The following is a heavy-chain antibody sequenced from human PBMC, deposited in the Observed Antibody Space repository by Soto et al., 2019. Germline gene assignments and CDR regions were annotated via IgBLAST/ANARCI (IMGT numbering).Heavy chain of an antibody. D-gene: IGHD3-10*01. CDR1: GGSFSGYS. Sequence: QVQLQQWGAGLLKPSETLSLTCAVYGGSFSGYSGGWIGQPPGRGPEWIGEINHSGSTNYNPSLKSRVTISVDTSKNQFSLKLSSVTAADTAVYYCARGRGYYGMDVWGQGTTVTVSS. CDR2: INHSGST. V-gene: IGHV4-34*01. J-gene: IGHJ6*02. CDR3: ARGRGYYGMDV.